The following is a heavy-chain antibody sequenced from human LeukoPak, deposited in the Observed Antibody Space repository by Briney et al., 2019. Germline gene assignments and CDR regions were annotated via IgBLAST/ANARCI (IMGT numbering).Heavy chain of an antibody. CDR3: AKYGSGTYYNGLH. J-gene: IGHJ4*02. Sequence: PGGSLRLSCAASGLTFSSYAMTWVRQAPGKGLQWVSTISVSGENTYYADSVKGRFTISRDISKSTLYLQMNSLRDEDTALYYCAKYGSGTYYNGLHWGQGTLVTVSS. D-gene: IGHD3-10*01. CDR1: GLTFSSYA. CDR2: ISVSGENT. V-gene: IGHV3-23*01.